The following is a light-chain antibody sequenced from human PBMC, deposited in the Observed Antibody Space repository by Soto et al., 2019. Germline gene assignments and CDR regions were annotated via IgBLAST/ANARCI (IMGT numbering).Light chain of an antibody. V-gene: IGKV1-17*01. CDR3: QHYNSYSEA. CDR2: AAY. Sequence: DIQMTQSPSSLSASVGDRVTITCRASQVIRNDLGWYQQKQGKAPKXLIYAAYTLQSGVPSRFSGSGSGTELTITISSLQAEDFETYYCQHYNSYSEAFGQGTKVDIK. CDR1: QVIRND. J-gene: IGKJ1*01.